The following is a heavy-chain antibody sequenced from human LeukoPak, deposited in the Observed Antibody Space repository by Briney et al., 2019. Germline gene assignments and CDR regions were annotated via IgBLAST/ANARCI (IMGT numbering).Heavy chain of an antibody. CDR3: ARPYYESSGLYVDAFDI. CDR1: GYTLTAYY. J-gene: IGHJ3*02. D-gene: IGHD3-22*01. Sequence: ASVKVSCKASGYTLTAYYLHWVRQAPGQGLEWMGRINPNSGGTTYAQKFQGRVTMIRDTSIGTAYMELSSLRSDDTALYYCARPYYESSGLYVDAFDIWGQGTMVTVSS. CDR2: INPNSGGT. V-gene: IGHV1-2*06.